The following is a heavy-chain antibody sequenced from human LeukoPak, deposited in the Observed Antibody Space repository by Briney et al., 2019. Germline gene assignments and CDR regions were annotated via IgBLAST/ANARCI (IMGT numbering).Heavy chain of an antibody. V-gene: IGHV4-31*03. CDR2: IYYSGST. Sequence: PSQTLSLTCTVSGGSISSGGYYWSWIRQHPGKGLEWIGYIYYSGSTYYNPSLKSRVTISVDTSKNQFSLKLSSVTVADTAVYYCASLDVVVPAAHRTRYGMDVWGQGTTVTVSS. CDR3: ASLDVVVPAAHRTRYGMDV. J-gene: IGHJ6*02. D-gene: IGHD2-2*01. CDR1: GGSISSGGYY.